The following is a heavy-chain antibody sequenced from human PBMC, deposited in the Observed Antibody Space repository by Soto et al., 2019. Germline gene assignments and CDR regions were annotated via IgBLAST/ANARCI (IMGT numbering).Heavy chain of an antibody. J-gene: IGHJ4*02. CDR3: NRDYYGPPDY. V-gene: IGHV3-73*01. CDR2: IRSKANSYAT. Sequence: PGVSLRLSCEASGFTLTTYTMNWVRQASGKGLEWVGRIRSKANSYATAYAASVKGRFTISRDDSKNTAYLQMNSLKTEDTAVYYCNRDYYGPPDYWGQGTLVTVSS. CDR1: GFTLTTYT. D-gene: IGHD3-22*01.